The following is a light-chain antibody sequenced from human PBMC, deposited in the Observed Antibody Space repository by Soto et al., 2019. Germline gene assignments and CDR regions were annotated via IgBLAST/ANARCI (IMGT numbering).Light chain of an antibody. CDR3: HHYNGSSEA. Sequence: DIQMTQSPSTLSGSVGDRVTITCRASQTISSWLAWYQQKPGKAPKLLIYKASTLKSGVPSRFSGSGSGTEFTLTISSLQPDDFATYYCHHYNGSSEAFGQWEKVELK. V-gene: IGKV1-5*03. J-gene: IGKJ1*01. CDR2: KAS. CDR1: QTISSW.